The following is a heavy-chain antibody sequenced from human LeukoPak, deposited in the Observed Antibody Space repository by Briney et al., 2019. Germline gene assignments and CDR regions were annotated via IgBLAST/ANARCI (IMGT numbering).Heavy chain of an antibody. D-gene: IGHD6-13*01. J-gene: IGHJ6*04. V-gene: IGHV4-61*08. Sequence: SETLSLTCTVSGASVSIGGYYGTWFRQPPGRGLGWIGYIFYSGSTNYNPSLKSRVTISVDTSKNQFSLKLSSVTAADTAVYYCARDGVGSSSYYYYYGMDVWGKGTTVTVSS. CDR2: IFYSGST. CDR3: ARDGVGSSSYYYYYGMDV. CDR1: GASVSIGGYY.